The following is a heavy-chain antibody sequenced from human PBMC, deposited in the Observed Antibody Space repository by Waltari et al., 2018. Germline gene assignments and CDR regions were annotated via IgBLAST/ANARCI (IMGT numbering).Heavy chain of an antibody. CDR1: GYTFTGYY. V-gene: IGHV1-2*06. CDR2: INPNSGGT. D-gene: IGHD6-19*01. CDR3: ARVSGGWYISPFDY. J-gene: IGHJ4*02. Sequence: QVQLVQSGAEVKKPGASVKVSCKASGYTFTGYYMHWVRQAPGQGLEWMGRINPNSGGTNYAQKFQGRVTMTRDTSISTAYMELSRLRSDDTAVYYSARVSGGWYISPFDYWGQGTLVTVSS.